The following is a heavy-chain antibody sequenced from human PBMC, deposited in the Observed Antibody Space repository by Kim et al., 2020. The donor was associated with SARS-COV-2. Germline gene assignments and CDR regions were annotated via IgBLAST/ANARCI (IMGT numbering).Heavy chain of an antibody. Sequence: GGSLRLSCAASGFTFSSYAMHWVRQAPGKGLEWVAVISYDGSNKYYADSVKGRFTISRDNSKNTLYLQMNSLRAEDTAVYYCARGHQWLAHPKRLDYWGQGTLVTVSS. CDR2: ISYDGSNK. V-gene: IGHV3-30*04. CDR1: GFTFSSYA. CDR3: ARGHQWLAHPKRLDY. J-gene: IGHJ4*02. D-gene: IGHD6-19*01.